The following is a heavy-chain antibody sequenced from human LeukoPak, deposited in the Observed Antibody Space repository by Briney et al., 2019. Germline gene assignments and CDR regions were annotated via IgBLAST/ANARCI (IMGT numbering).Heavy chain of an antibody. CDR1: GGSISSTVSY. D-gene: IGHD3-9*01. J-gene: IGHJ4*02. CDR3: ARDVGFFDIDY. V-gene: IGHV4-39*07. Sequence: SETLSLTCIVSGGSISSTVSYWGWVRQPPGKGLEWIGSIHYSGSTYYIPSLKSRITISLDMSKNQYSLKLTSVTAADTAVYYCARDVGFFDIDYWGQGILVTVSS. CDR2: IHYSGST.